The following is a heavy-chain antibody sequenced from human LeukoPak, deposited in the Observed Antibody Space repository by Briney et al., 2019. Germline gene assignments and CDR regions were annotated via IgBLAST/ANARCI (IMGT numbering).Heavy chain of an antibody. D-gene: IGHD3-10*01. CDR2: IYYSGST. J-gene: IGHJ4*02. CDR1: GGSISSYY. V-gene: IGHV4-59*01. Sequence: SETLSLTCTVSGGSISSYYWSWIRQPPGKGLEWIGYIYYSGSTNYNPSLRSRVTISVDTSKNQFSLKLSSVTAADTAVYYCARVRRITMVRGVTPHYYFDYWGQGTLVTVSS. CDR3: ARVRRITMVRGVTPHYYFDY.